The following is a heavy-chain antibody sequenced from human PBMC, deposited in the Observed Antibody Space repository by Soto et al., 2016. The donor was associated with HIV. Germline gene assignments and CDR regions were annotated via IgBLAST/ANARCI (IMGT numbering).Heavy chain of an antibody. J-gene: IGHJ4*02. CDR3: ARDRSFWSGSLYY. D-gene: IGHD3-3*01. CDR1: GFNFSSYW. Sequence: EVQLVESGGGLVQPGGSLRLSCAASGFNFSSYWMHWVRQAPGKGLMWVSRINSDGSNTRYADSVKGRFTISRDNAKNTLYLQMNSLRADDTAVYYCARDRSFWSGSLYYWGQGTLVTVSS. CDR2: INSDGSNT. V-gene: IGHV3-74*01.